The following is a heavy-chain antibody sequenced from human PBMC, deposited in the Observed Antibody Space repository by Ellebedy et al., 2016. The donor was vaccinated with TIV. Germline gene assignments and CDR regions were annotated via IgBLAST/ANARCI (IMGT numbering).Heavy chain of an antibody. V-gene: IGHV1-69*13. CDR1: GATFSGSA. J-gene: IGHJ4*02. Sequence: ASVKVSCKASGATFSGSAISWVRQAPGLGLEWIGGIIAIFGTTKYAQKFQGRVTITADQLPTTSHMELSDLRFEDTAIYYCARHIGYSNGPSEYWGQGSLVTVSS. CDR2: IIAIFGTT. D-gene: IGHD6-19*01. CDR3: ARHIGYSNGPSEY.